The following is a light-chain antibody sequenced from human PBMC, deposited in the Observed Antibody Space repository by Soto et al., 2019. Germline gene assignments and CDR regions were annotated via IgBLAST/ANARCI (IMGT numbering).Light chain of an antibody. Sequence: EIVLTQSPGTLSLSPGERATLSCRASQSVSSYLGWYQQKPGQAPRLLIYDTSNRATGIPARFSGSGSGTDFTLTISSLEPEDFAVYYCHHRSGWPWTFGPGTKVDIK. V-gene: IGKV3-11*01. CDR2: DTS. CDR1: QSVSSY. CDR3: HHRSGWPWT. J-gene: IGKJ1*01.